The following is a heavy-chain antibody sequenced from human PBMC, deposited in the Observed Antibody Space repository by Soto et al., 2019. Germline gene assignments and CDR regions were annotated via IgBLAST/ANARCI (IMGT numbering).Heavy chain of an antibody. V-gene: IGHV1-3*01. CDR2: INAGNGNT. CDR3: AREGITIFGVATPGYYYYYYMDV. CDR1: GDSFTSYA. Sequence: VSVKPSCKACGDSFTSYAMHWVRQAPKQRLEWMGWINAGNGNTKYSQKFQGRVTITRDTSASTAYMELSSLRSEDTAVYYCAREGITIFGVATPGYYYYYYMDVWGKGTTLTVSS. J-gene: IGHJ6*03. D-gene: IGHD3-3*01.